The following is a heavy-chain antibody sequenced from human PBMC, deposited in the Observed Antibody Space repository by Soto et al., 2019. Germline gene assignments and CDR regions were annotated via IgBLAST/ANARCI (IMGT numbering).Heavy chain of an antibody. Sequence: SVEVSCKASGGTFSSYAISWVRQAPGQGLEWMGGIIPIFGTANYAQKFQGRVTITADESTSTAYMELSSLRSEDTAVYYCARDRGAYYYDSSGYYPRVLDYWGQGTLVTVSS. CDR3: ARDRGAYYYDSSGYYPRVLDY. CDR1: GGTFSSYA. D-gene: IGHD3-22*01. CDR2: IIPIFGTA. V-gene: IGHV1-69*13. J-gene: IGHJ4*02.